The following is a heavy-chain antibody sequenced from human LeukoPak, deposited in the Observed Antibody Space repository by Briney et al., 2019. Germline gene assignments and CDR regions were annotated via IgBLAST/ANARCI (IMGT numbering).Heavy chain of an antibody. CDR2: INHSGST. J-gene: IGHJ4*02. Sequence: SETLSLTCAVYVGSFSGYYWSWIRQPPGKGLEWIGEINHSGSTNYNPSLKSRVTISVDTSKNQFSLKLSSVTAADTAVYYCARVFDYWGQGTLVTVSS. V-gene: IGHV4-34*01. CDR3: ARVFDY. CDR1: VGSFSGYY.